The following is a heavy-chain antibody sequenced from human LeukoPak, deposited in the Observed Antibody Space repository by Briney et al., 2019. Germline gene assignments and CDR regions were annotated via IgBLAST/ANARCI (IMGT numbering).Heavy chain of an antibody. CDR2: ISSSGSTI. D-gene: IGHD3-10*01. CDR3: ASFPEYASGYAFDI. V-gene: IGHV3-11*01. Sequence: GGSLRLSCAASGFTFSDYYMSWIRQAPGKGLEWVSYISSSGSTIYYADSVKGRFTISRDNAKNSLYLQMNSLRAEDTAVYYCASFPEYASGYAFDIWGQGTMVTVSS. CDR1: GFTFSDYY. J-gene: IGHJ3*02.